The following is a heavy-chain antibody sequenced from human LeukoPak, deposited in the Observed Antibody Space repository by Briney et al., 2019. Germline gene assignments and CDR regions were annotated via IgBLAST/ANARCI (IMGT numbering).Heavy chain of an antibody. CDR3: AAMTTVIMYSYFFDS. Sequence: PSETLSLTCTVSGDSMSDYFWTWIRQPPGKGLEWIGYAADSGSTNYNPSLKSRVTISVDSSTNHFSLRLTSVTAADTAIYYCAAMTTVIMYSYFFDSWGQGTLLTVSS. CDR1: GDSMSDYF. J-gene: IGHJ4*02. CDR2: AADSGST. D-gene: IGHD4-17*01. V-gene: IGHV4-59*01.